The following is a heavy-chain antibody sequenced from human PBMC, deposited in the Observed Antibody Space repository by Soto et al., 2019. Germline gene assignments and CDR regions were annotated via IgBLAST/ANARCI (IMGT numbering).Heavy chain of an antibody. V-gene: IGHV1-8*01. J-gene: IGHJ5*02. D-gene: IGHD4-17*01. Sequence: QVQLVQSGAEVKKPGASVKVSCKASGYTFTSYDINWVRQATGQGLEYLGWMNPNSGNTGYVQKFQGRVTMTRDTSISTAYMELSSLRSEDTAVYFCARGVKYGAYLRWFDPWGQGTLVTVSS. CDR1: GYTFTSYD. CDR3: ARGVKYGAYLRWFDP. CDR2: MNPNSGNT.